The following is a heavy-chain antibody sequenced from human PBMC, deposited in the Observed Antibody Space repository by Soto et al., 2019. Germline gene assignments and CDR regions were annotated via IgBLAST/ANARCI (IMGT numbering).Heavy chain of an antibody. CDR3: VRDVLGT. D-gene: IGHD2-8*02. CDR2: MYYTGTT. CDR1: GGSVTSGGYH. V-gene: IGHV4-61*08. Sequence: SETLSLTCSVSGGSVTSGGYHWNWIRQSPGKGLEWIGYMYYTGTTNYNPSLRSRVSISIDTSKNQFSLKLTSVTAADTAIYYCVRDVLGTWGQGTQVTVSS. J-gene: IGHJ4*02.